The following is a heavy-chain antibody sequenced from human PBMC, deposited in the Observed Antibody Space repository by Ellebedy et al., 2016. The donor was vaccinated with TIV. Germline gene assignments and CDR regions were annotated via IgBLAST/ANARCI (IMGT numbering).Heavy chain of an antibody. Sequence: PGGSLRLSCVASGFTFSDYYMSWIRHAPGKGLAWGSTISTSSSYTKCADSVNGRFTVSRDDAKNSLYLPMNSLKAEDTAVYYGVRTGRPLFDYWGQGTLVTVSS. V-gene: IGHV3-11*06. D-gene: IGHD2-15*01. J-gene: IGHJ4*02. CDR2: ISTSSSYT. CDR3: VRTGRPLFDY. CDR1: GFTFSDYY.